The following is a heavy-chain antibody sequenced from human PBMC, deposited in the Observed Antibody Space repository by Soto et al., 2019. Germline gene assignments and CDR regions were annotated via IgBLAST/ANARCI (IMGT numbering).Heavy chain of an antibody. CDR2: ISAYNGNT. J-gene: IGHJ4*02. V-gene: IGHV1-18*01. D-gene: IGHD6-19*01. Sequence: ASVKVSCKASGYTVTSYGISCARRAPGQVLEWMGWISAYNGNTNYAQKLQGRVTMTTDTSTSTAYMELRSLRSDDTAVYYCARAYSSGWYLADYWGQGTLVTVSS. CDR1: GYTVTSYG. CDR3: ARAYSSGWYLADY.